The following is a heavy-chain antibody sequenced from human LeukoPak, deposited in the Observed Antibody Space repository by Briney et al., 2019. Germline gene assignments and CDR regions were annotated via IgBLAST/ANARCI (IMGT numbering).Heavy chain of an antibody. D-gene: IGHD6-19*01. CDR3: ARPKGRIAVAGFDY. Sequence: PGGSLRLSCAASGFTFSSYEMHWVRQAPGKGLEWVANIKQDGSEKYYVDSVKGRFTISRDNAKNSLYLQMNSLRAEDTAVYYCARPKGRIAVAGFDYWGQGTLVTVSS. CDR1: GFTFSSYE. J-gene: IGHJ4*02. CDR2: IKQDGSEK. V-gene: IGHV3-7*03.